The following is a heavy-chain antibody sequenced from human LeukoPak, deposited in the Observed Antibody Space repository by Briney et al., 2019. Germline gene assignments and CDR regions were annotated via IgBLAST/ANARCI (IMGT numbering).Heavy chain of an antibody. CDR2: IYYSGST. CDR3: ARHVRAVAGPPVGQIDY. Sequence: SETLSLTCTVSGGSISSSSYYWGWIRQPPGKGLEWIGSIYYSGSTYYNPSLKSRVTISVDTSKNQFSLKLSSVTAADTAVYYCARHVRAVAGPPVGQIDYWGQGTLVTVSS. D-gene: IGHD6-19*01. CDR1: GGSISSSSYY. J-gene: IGHJ4*02. V-gene: IGHV4-39*01.